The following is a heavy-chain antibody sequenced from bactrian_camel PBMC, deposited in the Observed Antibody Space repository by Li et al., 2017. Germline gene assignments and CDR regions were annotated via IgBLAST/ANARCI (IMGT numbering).Heavy chain of an antibody. CDR2: SMDSDNST. CDR3: AADHIVGVGGFCHRHPYSN. D-gene: IGHD1*01. J-gene: IGHJ4*01. Sequence: HVQLVESGGGSVERGGSLRLSCAASGHTFGRFCKAWFRQRPGRAREGVAVASMDSDNSTRYADFVKGRFAISQDSASNTLFLQMNNLEPEDTAVYYCAADHIVGVGGFCHRHPYSNWGQGTQVTVS. CDR1: GHTFGRFC. V-gene: IGHV3S26*01.